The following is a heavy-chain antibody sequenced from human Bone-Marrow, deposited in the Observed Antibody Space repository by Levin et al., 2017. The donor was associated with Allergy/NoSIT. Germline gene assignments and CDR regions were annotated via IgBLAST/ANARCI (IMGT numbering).Heavy chain of an antibody. CDR1: GFTFSSYG. CDR3: AKDFGSRDGYKLHY. CDR2: ISYDGSNK. J-gene: IGHJ4*02. D-gene: IGHD5-24*01. V-gene: IGHV3-30*18. Sequence: LSLTCAASGFTFSSYGMHWVRQAPGKGLEWVAVISYDGSNKYYADSVKGRFTISRDNSKNTLYLQMNSLRAEDTAVYYCAKDFGSRDGYKLHYWGQGTLVTVSS.